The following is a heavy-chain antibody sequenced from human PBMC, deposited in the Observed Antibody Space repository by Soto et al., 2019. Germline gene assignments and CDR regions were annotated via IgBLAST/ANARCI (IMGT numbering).Heavy chain of an antibody. CDR1: CGSISSGDYY. CDR3: ARVVACSGGSCFFSWFDP. D-gene: IGHD2-15*01. V-gene: IGHV4-30-4*01. J-gene: IGHJ5*02. Sequence: PSETLSLTCTVSCGSISSGDYYWSWIRQPPGKGLEWIGYIYYSGSTYYNPSLKSRVTISVDTSKNQFSLKLSSVTAADTAVYYCARVVACSGGSCFFSWFDPWGQGTLVTVSS. CDR2: IYYSGST.